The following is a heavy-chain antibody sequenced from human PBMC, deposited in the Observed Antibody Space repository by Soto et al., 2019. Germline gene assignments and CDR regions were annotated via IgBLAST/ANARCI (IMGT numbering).Heavy chain of an antibody. CDR1: GGSISSYY. CDR3: AAYSSSSAEFDY. CDR2: IYYSGST. Sequence: PSETLSLTCTVSGGSISSYYWSWIRQPPGKGLEWIGYIYYSGSTNYNPSLKSRVTISVDTSKNQFSLKLSSVTAADTAVYYCAAYSSSSAEFDYWGQGTLVTVSS. D-gene: IGHD6-6*01. V-gene: IGHV4-59*01. J-gene: IGHJ4*02.